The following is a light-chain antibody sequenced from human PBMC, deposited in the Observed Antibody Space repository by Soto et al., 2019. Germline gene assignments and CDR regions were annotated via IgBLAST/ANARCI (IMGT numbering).Light chain of an antibody. Sequence: QSVLTQPASVSGSPGQSITISCTGTSSDVCGYNYVSWYQQHPGKAPKLMIYDVSNRPSGVSNRFSGSKSGNTASLTISGLQAEDEADYYCSSYTSSSTLDVVFGGGTEVTVL. CDR2: DVS. CDR1: SSDVCGYNY. CDR3: SSYTSSSTLDVV. J-gene: IGLJ2*01. V-gene: IGLV2-14*01.